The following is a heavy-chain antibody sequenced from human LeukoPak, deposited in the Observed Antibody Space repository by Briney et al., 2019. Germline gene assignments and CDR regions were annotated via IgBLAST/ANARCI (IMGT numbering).Heavy chain of an antibody. CDR3: ARDKEVAVAGQYYFDY. V-gene: IGHV3-33*01. D-gene: IGHD6-19*01. CDR1: GFTFSSYG. Sequence: PGRSLRLSCAASGFTFSSYGMHWVRQAPGKGLEWVAVIWYDGSNKYYADSVKGRFTISRDNSKNTLYLQMNSLGAEDTAVYYCARDKEVAVAGQYYFDYWGQGTLVTVSS. J-gene: IGHJ4*02. CDR2: IWYDGSNK.